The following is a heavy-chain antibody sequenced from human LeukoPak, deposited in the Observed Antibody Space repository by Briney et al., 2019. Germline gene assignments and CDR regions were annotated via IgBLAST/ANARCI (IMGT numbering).Heavy chain of an antibody. J-gene: IGHJ6*03. V-gene: IGHV4-34*01. D-gene: IGHD5-18*01. CDR2: INHSGST. Sequence: PSETLSLTCAVYGGSFSGYYWSWIRQPPRKGLECIGEINHSGSTNYNPSLKSRVTISVDTSKNQFSLKLSSVTAADTAVYYCARAVLEYSYGKYYYYMDVWGKGTTVTVSS. CDR3: ARAVLEYSYGKYYYYMDV. CDR1: GGSFSGYY.